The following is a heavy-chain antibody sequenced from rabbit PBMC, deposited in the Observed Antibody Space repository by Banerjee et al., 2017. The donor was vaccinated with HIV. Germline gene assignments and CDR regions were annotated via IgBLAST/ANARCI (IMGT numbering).Heavy chain of an antibody. Sequence: QQQLEESGGGLVKPGASLTLTCTASGFDHSSSYWICWVRQAPGKGLEWIGCIYNGDGSAYYASWVNGRFTISKTSSTTVTLQMTSLTGADTARYFCANSGAAYPYFDLWGQGTLVTVS. CDR1: GFDHSSSYW. V-gene: IGHV1S45*01. D-gene: IGHD1-1*01. CDR3: ANSGAAYPYFDL. J-gene: IGHJ4*01. CDR2: IYNGDGSA.